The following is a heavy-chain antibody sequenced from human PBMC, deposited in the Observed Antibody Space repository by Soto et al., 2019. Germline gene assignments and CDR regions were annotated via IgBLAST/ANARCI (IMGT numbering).Heavy chain of an antibody. V-gene: IGHV3-30*03. D-gene: IGHD5-18*01. CDR2: ISYDGSNK. Sequence: QVQLVESGGGVVQPGRSLRLSCAASGFTFSSYGMHWVRQAPGKGLEWVAVISYDGSNKYYADSVKGRFTISRDNSKYTVYLQMNSLRAEDTAVYYCARSGYSYGYGWFDPWGQGTLVTVSS. J-gene: IGHJ5*02. CDR3: ARSGYSYGYGWFDP. CDR1: GFTFSSYG.